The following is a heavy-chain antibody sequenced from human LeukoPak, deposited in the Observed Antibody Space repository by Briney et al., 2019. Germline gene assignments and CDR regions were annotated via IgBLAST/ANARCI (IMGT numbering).Heavy chain of an antibody. CDR1: GFTFSSYG. Sequence: PGGSLRLSCAASGFTFSSYGMHWVRQAPGKGLEWVAVIWYDGSNKYYADSVKGRFTISRDNSKNTLYLQMNSLRAEDTAVYYCARDSGYRSVDYWGQGTLVTVSS. CDR2: IWYDGSNK. J-gene: IGHJ4*02. D-gene: IGHD5-18*01. V-gene: IGHV3-33*01. CDR3: ARDSGYRSVDY.